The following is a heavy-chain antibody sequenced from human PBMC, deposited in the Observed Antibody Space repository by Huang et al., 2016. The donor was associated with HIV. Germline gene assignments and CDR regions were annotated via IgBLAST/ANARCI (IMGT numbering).Heavy chain of an antibody. CDR3: VRDSSSGLRLRY. D-gene: IGHD3-22*01. Sequence: EVQLVESGGGLAQPGGSLRLSCVASGYTFSTYSMNWVRQAPGKGLEWVSYISNTSGATSYAESVKGRFTVSRDNVKNSLYLQMNRLRVEDTAMYYCVRDSSSGLRLRYWGQGALVIVS. V-gene: IGHV3-48*01. CDR2: ISNTSGAT. CDR1: GYTFSTYS. J-gene: IGHJ4*02.